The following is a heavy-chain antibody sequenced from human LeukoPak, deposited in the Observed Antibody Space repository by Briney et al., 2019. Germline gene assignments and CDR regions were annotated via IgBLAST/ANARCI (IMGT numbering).Heavy chain of an antibody. D-gene: IGHD6-13*01. CDR2: IKQDGSEK. CDR3: ARDYIVAAGTPPWEY. CDR1: GFTFSSHR. J-gene: IGHJ4*02. V-gene: IGHV3-7*01. Sequence: GGSLRLSRAASGFTFSSHRMSAGRQGPGKGVEWVANIKQDGSEKYYVDSVKGRFTISRDKDKNSLYLQMNSLRAEDTAVYYCARDYIVAAGTPPWEYWGQGTLVTVSS.